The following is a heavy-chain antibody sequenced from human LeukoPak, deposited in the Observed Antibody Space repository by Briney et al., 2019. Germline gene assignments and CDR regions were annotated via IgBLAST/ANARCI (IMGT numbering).Heavy chain of an antibody. Sequence: PGRSLRLSCAASGFTFSSYAMHWVRQAPGKGLEWVAVISYDGSNKYYADSVKGRFTISRDNSKNTLYLQMNSLRAEDTAVYYCARGSAWYLVYWGQGTLVTVSS. CDR3: ARGSAWYLVY. D-gene: IGHD3-10*01. J-gene: IGHJ4*02. V-gene: IGHV3-30-3*01. CDR1: GFTFSSYA. CDR2: ISYDGSNK.